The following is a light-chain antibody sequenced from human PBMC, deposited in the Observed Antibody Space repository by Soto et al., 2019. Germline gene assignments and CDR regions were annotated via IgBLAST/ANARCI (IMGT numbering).Light chain of an antibody. CDR2: KAS. V-gene: IGKV1-5*03. CDR1: QSISSW. CDR3: QQYKSYPLT. Sequence: DIQISQSPSTGSASVGDRVTISCRASQSISSWLAWYQQKPGKAPNLLIYKASTLESGVPSRFSGSGSGTEFTLTISSVQPDDFATYYCQQYKSYPLTFGGGTKVDIK. J-gene: IGKJ4*01.